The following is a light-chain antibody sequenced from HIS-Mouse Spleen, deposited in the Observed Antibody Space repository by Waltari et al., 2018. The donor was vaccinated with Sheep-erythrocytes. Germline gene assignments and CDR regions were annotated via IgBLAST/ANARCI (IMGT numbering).Light chain of an antibody. CDR1: RSDVGGFNL. Sequence: QSALTQPASVAGSPGQSITIPCTGTRSDVGGFNLVSRYQQPPGKAPKLMIYGGSKRPSGVSNRFSGSKSGNTASLTISGLQAEDEADYYCCSYAGSSTPWVFGGGTKLTVL. V-gene: IGLV2-23*01. J-gene: IGLJ3*02. CDR3: CSYAGSSTPWV. CDR2: GGS.